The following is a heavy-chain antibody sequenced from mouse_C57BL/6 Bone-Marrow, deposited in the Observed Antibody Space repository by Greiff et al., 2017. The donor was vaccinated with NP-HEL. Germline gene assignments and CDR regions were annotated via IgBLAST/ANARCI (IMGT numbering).Heavy chain of an antibody. Sequence: EVHLVESGGDLVKPGGSLKLSCAASGFTFSSYGMSWVRQTPDKRLEWVATISSGGSYTYYPDSVKGRFTISRDNAKNTLYLQMSSLKSEDTAMYYCARHYYSNYGAMDYWGQGTSVTVSS. D-gene: IGHD2-5*01. CDR1: GFTFSSYG. CDR3: ARHYYSNYGAMDY. V-gene: IGHV5-6*01. J-gene: IGHJ4*01. CDR2: ISSGGSYT.